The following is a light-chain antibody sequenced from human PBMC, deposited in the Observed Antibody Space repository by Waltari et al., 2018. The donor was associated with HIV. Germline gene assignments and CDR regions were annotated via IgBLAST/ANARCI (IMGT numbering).Light chain of an antibody. Sequence: SYVLTQPPSVSVAPGQTARITCGGNNIGSKSVHWYQQKQGQAPVLVVYDDTDRPSGIPERFAGSNAGNTATLTISRVEAGDEADYDCQVWDTSGDPWVFGGGTKLTVL. CDR2: DDT. CDR3: QVWDTSGDPWV. CDR1: NIGSKS. J-gene: IGLJ3*02. V-gene: IGLV3-21*02.